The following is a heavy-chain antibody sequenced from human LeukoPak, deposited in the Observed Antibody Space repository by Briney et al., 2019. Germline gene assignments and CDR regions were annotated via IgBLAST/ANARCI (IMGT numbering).Heavy chain of an antibody. V-gene: IGHV5-51*01. D-gene: IGHD1-7*01. J-gene: IGHJ4*02. CDR1: GYSFISYW. CDR2: IHPGDSDT. CDR3: ARLPWNYVDL. Sequence: GESLKISCKGSGYSFISYWIGWVRQMPGKGLEWMGIIHPGDSDTRYSPSFQGQVTISADKSISTAYLQWNSLKASDTAMYYCARLPWNYVDLWGQGTLVTVSS.